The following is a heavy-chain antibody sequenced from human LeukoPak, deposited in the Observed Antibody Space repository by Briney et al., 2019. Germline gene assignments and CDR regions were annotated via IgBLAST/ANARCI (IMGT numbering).Heavy chain of an antibody. CDR2: ISSSGSTI. CDR1: VFTFSSYE. J-gene: IGHJ4*02. D-gene: IGHD3-9*01. Sequence: GGSLRLSCAASVFTFSSYEMNWVRQAPGKGLEWVSYISSSGSTIYYADSVKGRFTISRDNAKNSLYLQMNSLRAEDTAVYYCARGGRYFDWLLGYWGQGTLVTVSS. CDR3: ARGGRYFDWLLGY. V-gene: IGHV3-48*03.